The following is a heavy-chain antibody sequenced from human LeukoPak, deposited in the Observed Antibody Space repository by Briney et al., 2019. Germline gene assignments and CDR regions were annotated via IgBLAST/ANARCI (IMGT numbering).Heavy chain of an antibody. D-gene: IGHD3-22*01. CDR2: IYTSGST. J-gene: IGHJ4*02. V-gene: IGHV4-61*02. CDR1: GGSISSGSYY. Sequence: SQTLSLTCTVSGGSISSGSYYWSWIRQPAGKGLEWIGRIYTSGSTNYNPSLKSRVAISVDTSKNQFSLKLSSVTAADTAVYYCARDYYYDSSGYYWSTFDYWGQGTLVTVSS. CDR3: ARDYYYDSSGYYWSTFDY.